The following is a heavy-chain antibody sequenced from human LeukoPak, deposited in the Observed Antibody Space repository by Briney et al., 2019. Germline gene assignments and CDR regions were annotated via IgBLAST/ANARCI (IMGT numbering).Heavy chain of an antibody. CDR3: AKAQGVKWELRSPFDY. CDR2: IYSSGRT. D-gene: IGHD1-26*01. V-gene: IGHV3-53*01. CDR1: GFTVSSNS. Sequence: HAGGSLRLPCAASGFTVSSNSMTWVRQAPGKGLEWVSLIYSSGRTYYADSVKGRFTISRDDSKNTLYLQMNSLGVEDTAVYYCAKAQGVKWELRSPFDYWGQGTLVTVSS. J-gene: IGHJ4*02.